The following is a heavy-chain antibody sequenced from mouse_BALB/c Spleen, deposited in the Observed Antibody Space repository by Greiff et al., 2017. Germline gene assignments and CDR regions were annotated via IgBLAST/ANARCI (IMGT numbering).Heavy chain of an antibody. D-gene: IGHD1-1*01. CDR2: ISSGGST. J-gene: IGHJ3*01. CDR3: ASDYYGSSWFAY. CDR1: GFTFSSYA. V-gene: IGHV5-6-5*01. Sequence: EVQLVESGGGLVKPGGSLKLSCAASGFTFSSYAMSWVRQTPEKRLEWVASISSGGSTYYPDSVKGRFTISRDNARNILYLQMSSLRSEDTAMYYCASDYYGSSWFAYWGQGTLVTVSA.